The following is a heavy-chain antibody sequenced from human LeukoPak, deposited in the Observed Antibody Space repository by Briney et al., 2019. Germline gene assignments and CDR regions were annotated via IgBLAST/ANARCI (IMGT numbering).Heavy chain of an antibody. D-gene: IGHD4-11*01. Sequence: GGSLRLSCAASGFTFSDYYMSWIRQAPGKGLEWVSYISGSSSYTNYADSVKGRFTISRDNAKNSLYLQMNSLRAEDTAVYYCARAPHYSNYGPYYYGMDVWGQGTTVTVSS. J-gene: IGHJ6*02. V-gene: IGHV3-11*06. CDR1: GFTFSDYY. CDR2: ISGSSSYT. CDR3: ARAPHYSNYGPYYYGMDV.